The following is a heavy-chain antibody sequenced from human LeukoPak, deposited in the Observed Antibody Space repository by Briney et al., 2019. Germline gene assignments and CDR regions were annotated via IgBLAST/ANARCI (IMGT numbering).Heavy chain of an antibody. CDR2: ISGSGGST. CDR1: GFTFSSYA. V-gene: IGHV3-23*01. CDR3: AILRYCNGGSCYPNPSFDY. Sequence: GGSLRLSCAASGFTFSSYAMSWVRQAPGKGLEWVSAISGSGGSTYYADSVKGRFTISRDNSKNTLYLQMSSLRAEDTAVYYCAILRYCNGGSCYPNPSFDYWGQGTLVTVSS. J-gene: IGHJ4*02. D-gene: IGHD2-15*01.